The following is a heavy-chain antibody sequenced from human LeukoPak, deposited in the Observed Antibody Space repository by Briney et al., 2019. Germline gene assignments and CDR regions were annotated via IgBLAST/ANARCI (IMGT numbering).Heavy chain of an antibody. J-gene: IGHJ4*02. D-gene: IGHD3-22*01. Sequence: ASVKVSCKASGYTFTSYGISWVRQAPGQGLEWMGWISAYNGYTNYAQKLQGRVTMTTDTSTSTAYMELRSLRSDDTAVYYCARDIGRYDSSGYSFDYWGQGTLVTVSS. CDR1: GYTFTSYG. CDR3: ARDIGRYDSSGYSFDY. V-gene: IGHV1-18*01. CDR2: ISAYNGYT.